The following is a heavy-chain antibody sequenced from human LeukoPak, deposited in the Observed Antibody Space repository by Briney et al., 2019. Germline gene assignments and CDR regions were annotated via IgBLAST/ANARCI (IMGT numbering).Heavy chain of an antibody. J-gene: IGHJ4*02. Sequence: GGSLRLSCAASGFTFSNAWMSWVRQAPGKGLEWVGRIISKTDGGATDYAAPVKGRFTISRDDSRNTQYLQMNGLKTEDTAVYYCTTSGTTTTRFVDYWGQGTLVTVSS. CDR3: TTSGTTTTRFVDY. CDR1: GFTFSNAW. V-gene: IGHV3-15*01. CDR2: IISKTDGGAT. D-gene: IGHD1-26*01.